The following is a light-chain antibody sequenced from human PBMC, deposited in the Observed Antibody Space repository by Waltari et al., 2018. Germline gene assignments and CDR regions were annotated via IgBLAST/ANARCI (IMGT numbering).Light chain of an antibody. V-gene: IGKV3-20*01. CDR2: HAS. CDR1: QSLSLY. J-gene: IGKJ1*01. Sequence: EIVLTQSPGTLSLSPGERATLSCRASQSLSLYLAWYQQKPGRAPRLLIYHASSRATGVPDSFSVSGSGTDFSLTISRLEPEDFAVYYCQHYVSLPVTFGQGTKVEIK. CDR3: QHYVSLPVT.